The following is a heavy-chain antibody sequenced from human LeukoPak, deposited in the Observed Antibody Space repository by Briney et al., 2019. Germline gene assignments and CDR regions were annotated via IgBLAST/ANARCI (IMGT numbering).Heavy chain of an antibody. Sequence: GASVKVSCKVSGYTLTELSTHWVRQAPGKGLEWMGGFDPEDGETIYAQKFQGRVTMTEDTSTDTAYMELSSLRSEDTAVYYCATGIHCSSTSCPEPTDYWGQGTLVTVSS. V-gene: IGHV1-24*01. CDR1: GYTLTELS. CDR3: ATGIHCSSTSCPEPTDY. D-gene: IGHD2-2*01. CDR2: FDPEDGET. J-gene: IGHJ4*02.